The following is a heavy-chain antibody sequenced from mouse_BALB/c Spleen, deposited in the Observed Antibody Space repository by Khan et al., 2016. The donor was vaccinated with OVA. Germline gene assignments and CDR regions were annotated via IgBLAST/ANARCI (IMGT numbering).Heavy chain of an antibody. V-gene: IGHV1-77*01. J-gene: IGHJ2*01. D-gene: IGHD2-2*01. CDR2: IYPGSDNA. Sequence: QVQLKQSGPELVKPGASVKMSCKASGYTFTYYVITWVKQRTGQGLEWIGEIYPGSDNAYYNERFKGKATLTADKSSNTTHMQLSSLTSEDSAVYFCASGDGYDVYFDYWGQGTTLTVSS. CDR1: GYTFTYYV. CDR3: ASGDGYDVYFDY.